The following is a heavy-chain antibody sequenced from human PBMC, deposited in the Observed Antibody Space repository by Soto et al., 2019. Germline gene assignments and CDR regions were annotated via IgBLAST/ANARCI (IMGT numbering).Heavy chain of an antibody. CDR2: IIPILGIA. CDR1: GGTFSSYT. CDR3: ARGPDPTYFDY. J-gene: IGHJ4*02. Sequence: SVKVSCKASGGTFSSYTISWVRQAPGQGLEWMGRIIPILGIANYAQKFQGRVTMTTDTSTNSVYMELRSLRSDDTAVYYCARGPDPTYFDYWGQGTLVTVSS. V-gene: IGHV1-69*02.